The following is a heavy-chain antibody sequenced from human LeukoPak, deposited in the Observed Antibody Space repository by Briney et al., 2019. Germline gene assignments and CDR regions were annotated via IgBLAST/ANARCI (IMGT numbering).Heavy chain of an antibody. J-gene: IGHJ6*03. CDR2: IIPIFGTA. Sequence: ASVKVSCKASGGTSSSYAISWVRQAPGQGLEWMGRIIPIFGTANYAQKFQGRVTITADESTSTAYMELSSLRSEDTAVYYCARDPVIVGAKLSYYYYYMDVWGKGTTVTVSS. D-gene: IGHD1-26*01. V-gene: IGHV1-69*13. CDR3: ARDPVIVGAKLSYYYYYMDV. CDR1: GGTSSSYA.